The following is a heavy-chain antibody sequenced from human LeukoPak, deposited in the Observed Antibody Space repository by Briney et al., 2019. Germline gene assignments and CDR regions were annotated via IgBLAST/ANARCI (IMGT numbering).Heavy chain of an antibody. Sequence: KPPETLSLTGTVSGGSVSSGSYYWSWIRQPPGKGLEWIGYIYYSGSTNYNPSLKSRVAISVDTSKNQFSLKLSSVTAADTAVYYCARVLSIVATVERWFDPWGQGTLVTVSS. V-gene: IGHV4-61*01. CDR1: GGSVSSGSYY. D-gene: IGHD5-12*01. J-gene: IGHJ5*02. CDR3: ARVLSIVATVERWFDP. CDR2: IYYSGST.